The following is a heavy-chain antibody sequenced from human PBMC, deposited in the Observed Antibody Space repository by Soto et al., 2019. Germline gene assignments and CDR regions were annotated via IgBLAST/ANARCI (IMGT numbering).Heavy chain of an antibody. Sequence: EVQLLESGGGLVQPGGSLRLSCAASGFTFSSYAMSWVRQAPGKGLEWVSAISGSGGSTYYADTVKGRFTISRDNSKNTLYLQMNSLRAEDTAVYYCAKDGTATVGLLGYWGQGTLVTVSS. CDR3: AKDGTATVGLLGY. V-gene: IGHV3-23*01. J-gene: IGHJ4*02. CDR1: GFTFSSYA. D-gene: IGHD4-17*01. CDR2: ISGSGGST.